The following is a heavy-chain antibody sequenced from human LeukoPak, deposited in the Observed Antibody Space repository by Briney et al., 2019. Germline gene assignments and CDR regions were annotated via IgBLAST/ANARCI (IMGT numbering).Heavy chain of an antibody. CDR2: IYYSGST. V-gene: IGHV4-59*01. CDR3: ARARYGYYDSSGYCDY. CDR1: GGSISSYY. J-gene: IGHJ4*02. D-gene: IGHD3-22*01. Sequence: KPSETLSLTCTVSGGSISSYYWSWLRQPPGKGLEWIGYIYYSGSTNYNPSLKSRVTISVDTSKNQFSLKLSSVTAADTAVYYCARARYGYYDSSGYCDYWGQETLVTVSS.